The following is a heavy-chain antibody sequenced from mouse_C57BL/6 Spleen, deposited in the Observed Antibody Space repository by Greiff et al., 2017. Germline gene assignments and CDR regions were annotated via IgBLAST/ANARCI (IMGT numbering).Heavy chain of an antibody. CDR2: INPSDSET. J-gene: IGHJ4*01. Sequence: VQLQQPGAELVRPGSSVKLSCKASGYTFTSYGMAWVQQTPGQGLEWIGTINPSDSETYYNHKFKGQCTFTVDKSSSTVYMQLSSLTSEDSAVYYCARSRWLHSALDYWGQGTSVTVSS. CDR1: GYTFTSYG. V-gene: IGHV1-61*01. CDR3: ARSRWLHSALDY. D-gene: IGHD2-3*01.